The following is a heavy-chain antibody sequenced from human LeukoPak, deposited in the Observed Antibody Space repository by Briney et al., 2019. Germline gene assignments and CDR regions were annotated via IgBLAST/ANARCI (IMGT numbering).Heavy chain of an antibody. J-gene: IGHJ5*02. CDR1: GGSFSGYY. CDR2: INHSGST. Sequence: PSETLSLTCAVYGGSFSGYYWSWIRQPPGKGLEWIGEINHSGSTNYNPPLKSRVTISVDTSKNQFSLKLSSVTAADTAVYYCARETWGSGWYWFDPWGQGTLVTVSS. CDR3: ARETWGSGWYWFDP. D-gene: IGHD6-19*01. V-gene: IGHV4-34*01.